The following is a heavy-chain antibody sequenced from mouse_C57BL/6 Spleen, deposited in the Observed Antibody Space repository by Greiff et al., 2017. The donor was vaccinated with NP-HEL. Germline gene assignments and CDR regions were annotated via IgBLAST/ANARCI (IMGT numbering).Heavy chain of an antibody. CDR2: IRSKSNNYAT. J-gene: IGHJ2*01. CDR3: VRHGGGLDD. Sequence: GGGLVQPNGSLKLSCAAPGFSFITYALLWVRQDPGKGLEWVARIRSKSNNYATYYDDSVNDRFTNCRYDSESMLYLQMNNKKTEDTAGYYCVRHGGGLDDWGQGTTLTVSS. V-gene: IGHV10-1*01. CDR1: GFSFITYA.